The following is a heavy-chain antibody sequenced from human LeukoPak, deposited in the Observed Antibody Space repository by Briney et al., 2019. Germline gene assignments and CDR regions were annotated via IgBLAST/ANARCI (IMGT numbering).Heavy chain of an antibody. D-gene: IGHD4-17*01. CDR1: GGSISSGGYY. Sequence: SQTLSLTCTVSGGSISSGGYYWSWIRQHPGKGLEWIGYIYYSGSTYYNPSLKSRVTISVDTSKNQFSLKLSSVTAADTAVYYCARLSPGPTVTTLYWFDPWGQGTLVTVSS. J-gene: IGHJ5*02. V-gene: IGHV4-31*03. CDR3: ARLSPGPTVTTLYWFDP. CDR2: IYYSGST.